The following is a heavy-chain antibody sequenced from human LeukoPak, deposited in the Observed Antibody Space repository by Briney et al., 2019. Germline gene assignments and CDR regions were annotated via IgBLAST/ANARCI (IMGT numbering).Heavy chain of an antibody. V-gene: IGHV3-53*01. CDR2: IYSGGST. CDR3: AREVTTMIVNVGAFDI. CDR1: GFTASSNY. Sequence: GESLRLSCAASGFTASSNYMSWVRQAPGKGLEWVSVIYSGGSTYYADSVKGRFTISRDNSKNTLYLQMNSLRAEDTAVYYCAREVTTMIVNVGAFDIWGQGTMVTVSS. J-gene: IGHJ3*02. D-gene: IGHD3-22*01.